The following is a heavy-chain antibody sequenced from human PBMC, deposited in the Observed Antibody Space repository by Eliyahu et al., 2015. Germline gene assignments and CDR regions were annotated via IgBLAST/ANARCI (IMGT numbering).Heavy chain of an antibody. Sequence: QVQLVESGGGVVQPGRSLRLSCAASGFTFSSYXMHWVRQAPGXGLEXVAVIWYDGSNKYYADSVKGRFTISRDNSKNTLYLQMNSLRAEDTAVYYCARDTAMGMDYWGQGTLVTVSS. V-gene: IGHV3-33*01. CDR2: IWYDGSNK. CDR3: ARDTAMGMDY. J-gene: IGHJ4*02. D-gene: IGHD5-18*01. CDR1: GFTFSSYX.